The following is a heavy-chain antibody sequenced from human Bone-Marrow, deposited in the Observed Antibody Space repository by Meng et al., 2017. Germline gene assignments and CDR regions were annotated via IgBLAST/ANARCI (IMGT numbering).Heavy chain of an antibody. CDR2: ISAYNGNT. CDR1: GYTFTSYG. Sequence: QVQVVQSGVEVKKTGASGKYSCKASGYTFTSYGISWVRQATGQGLEWMGWISAYNGNTNYAQKLQGRVTMTTDTSTSTAYMELRSLRSDDTAVYYCARDRPIIAPGRFDYWGQGTLVTVSS. V-gene: IGHV1-18*01. D-gene: IGHD3-10*01. CDR3: ARDRPIIAPGRFDY. J-gene: IGHJ4*02.